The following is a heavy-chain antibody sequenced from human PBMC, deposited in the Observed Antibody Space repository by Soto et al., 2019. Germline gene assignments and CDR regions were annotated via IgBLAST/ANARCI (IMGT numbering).Heavy chain of an antibody. Sequence: QVQLVQSGAEVKKPGASVKVSCKASGYTFTTYAMHWVRQAPGQRLEWMGWMHAGNGNTKYSQKCQGRVTITRGTSAGTAYMELSSLRSEDTAVYYCARSTRARYYYYMDVWGKGSTVTVCS. CDR2: MHAGNGNT. J-gene: IGHJ6*03. CDR3: ARSTRARYYYYMDV. D-gene: IGHD2-2*01. CDR1: GYTFTTYA. V-gene: IGHV1-3*01.